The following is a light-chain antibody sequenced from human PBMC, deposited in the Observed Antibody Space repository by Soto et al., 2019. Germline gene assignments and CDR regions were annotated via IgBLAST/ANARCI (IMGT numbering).Light chain of an antibody. CDR3: QQYSNWPLLS. J-gene: IGKJ4*01. CDR1: QSVGSN. CDR2: GAS. Sequence: PATLSVSPGAGATLSCRASQSVGSNLAWYQQKPGQTPRVLIYGASTRAIGIPARFSGSGFGTEFTLTISSLQSEDFVVYYCQQYSNWPLLSFGGGTKVDIK. V-gene: IGKV3-15*01.